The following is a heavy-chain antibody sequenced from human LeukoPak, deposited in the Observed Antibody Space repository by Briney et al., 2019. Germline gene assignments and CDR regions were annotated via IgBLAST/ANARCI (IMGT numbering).Heavy chain of an antibody. D-gene: IGHD6-13*01. CDR1: GDSVSSNSGA. J-gene: IGHJ6*03. CDR2: TYYRSKWYN. Sequence: SQTLSLTCAISGDSVSSNSGAWNWIRQSPSRGLEWLARTYYRSKWYNDYAVSVKSRITINPDTSKNQFSLHLNSVTPEDTAVYYCARTSAYSSSWTGSDYYYMDVWGKGTTVTVSS. V-gene: IGHV6-1*01. CDR3: ARTSAYSSSWTGSDYYYMDV.